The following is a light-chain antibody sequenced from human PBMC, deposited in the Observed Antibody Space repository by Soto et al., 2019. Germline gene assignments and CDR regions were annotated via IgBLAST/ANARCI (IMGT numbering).Light chain of an antibody. CDR1: RSDVGAYNY. V-gene: IGLV2-14*01. Sequence: QSALTQPASVSGSPGQSITISCTGTRSDVGAYNYVSWYQQHPGKAPKLMIYDVTNRPSGVSNRFSGSKSGNTASLTISGLQAEDEADYYCSSYTNIDTLIFGGGTKLTVL. CDR2: DVT. J-gene: IGLJ2*01. CDR3: SSYTNIDTLI.